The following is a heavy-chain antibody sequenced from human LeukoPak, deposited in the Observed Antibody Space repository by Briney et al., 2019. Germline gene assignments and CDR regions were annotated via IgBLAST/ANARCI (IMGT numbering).Heavy chain of an antibody. CDR1: GGSISSSSYY. D-gene: IGHD3-22*01. V-gene: IGHV4-39*07. Sequence: SETLSLTCTVSGGSISSSSYYWGWIRQPPGKGLEWIESIYYSGSTYYNPSLKSRVTISVDTSKNQFSLKLSSVTAADTAVYYCARNFQGFYYDSSGFDCWGQGTLVTVSS. CDR2: IYYSGST. CDR3: ARNFQGFYYDSSGFDC. J-gene: IGHJ4*02.